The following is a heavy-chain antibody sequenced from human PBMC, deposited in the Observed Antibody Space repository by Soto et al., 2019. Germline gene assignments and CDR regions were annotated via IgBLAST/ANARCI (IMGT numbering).Heavy chain of an antibody. V-gene: IGHV3-23*01. D-gene: IGHD2-2*01. CDR3: AKDLLPCSSTSCPLPCDY. CDR1: EFTFSSYA. Sequence: LRLSCAASEFTFSSYAMSWVRQAPGKGLEWVSGISGSGGSTSYADSVKGRFTISRDNSKNTLYLQMNSLRAEDTAVYYCAKDLLPCSSTSCPLPCDYWGQGTLVTVSS. CDR2: ISGSGGST. J-gene: IGHJ4*02.